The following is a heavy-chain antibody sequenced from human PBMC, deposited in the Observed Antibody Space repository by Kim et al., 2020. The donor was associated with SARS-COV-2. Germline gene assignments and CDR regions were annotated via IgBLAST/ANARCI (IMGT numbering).Heavy chain of an antibody. D-gene: IGHD7-27*01. CDR1: GGSIFTAAYY. CDR3: ARSTPGPFDP. V-gene: IGHV4-31*03. Sequence: SETLSLTCTVSGGSIFTAAYYWTWIRQRPGKGLEWIGHIFFTGSTTYNPSLKSRVVISMDTSKNQFSLNVTSVTVADTAMYYCARSTPGPFDPWGQGTQVTVPS. CDR2: IFFTGST. J-gene: IGHJ5*02.